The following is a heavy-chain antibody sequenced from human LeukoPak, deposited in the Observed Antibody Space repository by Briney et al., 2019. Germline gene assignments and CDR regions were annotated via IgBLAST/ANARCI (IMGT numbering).Heavy chain of an antibody. J-gene: IGHJ6*03. CDR2: MNPNSGNT. Sequence: ASVKVSCKASGYTFTSYDINWVRQATGQGLEWMGWMNPNSGNTGYAQKFQGRVTMTRNTSISTAYMELSSLRSEDTAVYYCARSNVDRYYHYYMDVWGKGTTVTVSS. V-gene: IGHV1-8*01. CDR1: GYTFTSYD. CDR3: ARSNVDRYYHYYMDV. D-gene: IGHD1-1*01.